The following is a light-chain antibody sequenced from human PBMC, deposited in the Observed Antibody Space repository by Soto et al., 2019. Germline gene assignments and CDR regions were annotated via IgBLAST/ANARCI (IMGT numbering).Light chain of an antibody. CDR3: QPYGSSPT. Sequence: EIVLTQSPGTLSLSPGERATLSCRASQSVSSSYLAWYQQKPGQAPRLLIYGAYSRATGIPDRFSGSVSGTDFTLTTSRLEPEDFAVYYCQPYGSSPTFVQRTKVDI. J-gene: IGKJ1*01. CDR2: GAY. CDR1: QSVSSSY. V-gene: IGKV3-20*01.